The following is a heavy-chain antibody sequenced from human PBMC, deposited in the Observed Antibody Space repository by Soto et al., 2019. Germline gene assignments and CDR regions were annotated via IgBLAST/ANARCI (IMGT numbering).Heavy chain of an antibody. CDR2: INAGNGNT. D-gene: IGHD6-19*01. V-gene: IGHV1-3*01. CDR3: AREYSSGWTSPGY. CDR1: GYTFTSYA. J-gene: IGHJ4*02. Sequence: QVPLVQSGAEVKKPGASVKVSCKASGYTFTSYAMHWVRQAPGQRREWMGWINAGNGNTKYSQKFQGRVTITRDTSASTAYMELSSLRSEDTAVYYCAREYSSGWTSPGYWGQGTLVTVSS.